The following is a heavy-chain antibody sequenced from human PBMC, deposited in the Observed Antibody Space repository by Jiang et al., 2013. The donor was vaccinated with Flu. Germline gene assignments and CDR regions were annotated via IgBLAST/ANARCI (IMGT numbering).Heavy chain of an antibody. D-gene: IGHD3-10*01. CDR3: ATLAHGSGRRGAGWSDP. J-gene: IGHJ5*02. CDR2: INHSGST. CDR1: GGSFSGYY. V-gene: IGHV4-34*01. Sequence: LLKPSETLSLTCAVYGGSFSGYYWSWIRQPPGKGLEWIGEINHSGSTNYNPSLKSRVTISVDTSKNQFSLKLSSVTAADTAVYYCATLAHGSGRRGAGWSDPWGQGTLVTVSS.